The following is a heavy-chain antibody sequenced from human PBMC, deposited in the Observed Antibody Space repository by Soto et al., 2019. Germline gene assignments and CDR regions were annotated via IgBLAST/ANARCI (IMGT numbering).Heavy chain of an antibody. V-gene: IGHV1-69*06. D-gene: IGHD3-9*01. CDR2: IIPIFGTA. J-gene: IGHJ6*02. CDR3: ARSGDILTGGEGYYYYGMDV. CDR1: GGTFSSYA. Sequence: ASVKVSCKASGGTFSSYAISWVRQAPGQGLEWMGGIIPIFGTANYAQKFQGRVTITADKSTSTAYMELSSLRSEDTAVYYCARSGDILTGGEGYYYYGMDVWGQGTKVTVS.